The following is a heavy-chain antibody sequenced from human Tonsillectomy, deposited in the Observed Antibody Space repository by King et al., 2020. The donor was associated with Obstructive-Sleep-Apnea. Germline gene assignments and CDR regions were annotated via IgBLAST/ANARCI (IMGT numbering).Heavy chain of an antibody. CDR3: ARDLGYCTGGSCYSDIYWYFDL. CDR2: ISPYNGNT. V-gene: IGHV1-18*04. CDR1: GDTFTSYG. J-gene: IGHJ2*01. Sequence: QLVQSGAEVKKPGASVKVSCKASGDTFTSYGINWVRQAPGQGLEWMGGISPYNGNTNYTQKIQGRVTLCTETSPSTAYMELRGLRSDDTAVYYCARDLGYCTGGSCYSDIYWYFDLWGRGTLVTVSS. D-gene: IGHD2-15*01.